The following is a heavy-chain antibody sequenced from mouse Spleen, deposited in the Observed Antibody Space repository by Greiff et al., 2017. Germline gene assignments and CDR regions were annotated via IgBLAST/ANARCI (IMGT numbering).Heavy chain of an antibody. D-gene: IGHD3-3*01. J-gene: IGHJ2*01. CDR3: ARGLGTHYFDY. V-gene: IGHV5-17*01. Sequence: DVHLVESGGGLVKPGGSLKLSCAASGFTFSDYGMHWVRQAPEKGLEWVAYISSGSSTIYYADTVKGRFTISRDNAKNTLFLQMTSLRSEDTAMYYCARGLGTHYFDYWGQGTTLTVSS. CDR2: ISSGSSTI. CDR1: GFTFSDYG.